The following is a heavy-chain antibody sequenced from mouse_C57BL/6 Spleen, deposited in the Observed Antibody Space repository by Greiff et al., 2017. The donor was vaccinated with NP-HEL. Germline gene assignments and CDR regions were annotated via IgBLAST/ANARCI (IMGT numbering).Heavy chain of an antibody. V-gene: IGHV3-6*01. Sequence: EVQLQESGPGLVKPSQSLSLTCSVTGYSITSGYYWNWIRQFPGNILEWMGYISYDGSNNYNPSLKNRISITRDTSKNQFFLKLNSVTTEDTATYYCALYEYDVAYWGQGTLVTVSA. CDR1: GYSITSGYY. CDR2: ISYDGSN. J-gene: IGHJ3*01. CDR3: ALYEYDVAY. D-gene: IGHD2-4*01.